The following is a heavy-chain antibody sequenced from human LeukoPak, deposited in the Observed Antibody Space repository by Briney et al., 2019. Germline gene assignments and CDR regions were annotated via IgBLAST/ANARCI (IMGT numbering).Heavy chain of an antibody. CDR3: AKDHRAYCGGDCPFDY. J-gene: IGHJ4*02. V-gene: IGHV3-23*01. D-gene: IGHD2-21*02. CDR2: GSGLNT. Sequence: GSGLNTYYADSVKCRFTISRDNSTNTLYLQMNSLRAEDTAVYYCAKDHRAYCGGDCPFDYWGQGTLVTVSS.